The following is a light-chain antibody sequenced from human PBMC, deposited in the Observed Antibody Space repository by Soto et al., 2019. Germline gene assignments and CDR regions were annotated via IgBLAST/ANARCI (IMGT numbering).Light chain of an antibody. CDR1: QSVGGD. V-gene: IGKV3-15*01. CDR2: RAS. Sequence: EIVMTQSPVTLSVSPGERATLSCRASQSVGGDLAWYQQKPGQAPRLLIYRASTRATGIPARFSGSGSGTEFTLTISSLQSEDFAIYYWQQFSNWPPLTFGQGTKVEIK. CDR3: QQFSNWPPLT. J-gene: IGKJ1*01.